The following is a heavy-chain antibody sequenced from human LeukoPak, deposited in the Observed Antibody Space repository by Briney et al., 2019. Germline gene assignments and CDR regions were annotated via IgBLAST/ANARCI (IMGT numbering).Heavy chain of an antibody. CDR3: ARFATGGLYYFDY. Sequence: PSETLSLTCTVSGGSISSGYYYWSWIRQPAGKGLEWIGRIYTSGSTNYNPSLKSRVTISVDTSKNQFSLKLISVTAADTAVYYCARFATGGLYYFDYWGQGTLVIVSS. D-gene: IGHD6-19*01. CDR1: GGSISSGYYY. J-gene: IGHJ4*02. V-gene: IGHV4-61*02. CDR2: IYTSGST.